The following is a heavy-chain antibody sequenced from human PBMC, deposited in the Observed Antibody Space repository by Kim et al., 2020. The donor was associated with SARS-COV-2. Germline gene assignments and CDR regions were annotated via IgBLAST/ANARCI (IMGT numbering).Heavy chain of an antibody. CDR2: ISYDGSNK. V-gene: IGHV3-30*18. CDR1: GFTFSSYG. Sequence: GGSLRLSCAASGFTFSSYGMHWVRQAPGKGLEWVAVISYDGSNKYYADSVKGRFTISRGNSKNTLYLQMNSLRAEDTAVYYCAKDWRSSPANYYYYMDVWGKGTTVTVSS. J-gene: IGHJ6*03. D-gene: IGHD6-13*01. CDR3: AKDWRSSPANYYYYMDV.